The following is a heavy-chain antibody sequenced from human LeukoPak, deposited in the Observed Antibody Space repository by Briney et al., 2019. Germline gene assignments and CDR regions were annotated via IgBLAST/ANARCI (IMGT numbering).Heavy chain of an antibody. Sequence: SGTLSLTCTVSGDSISTSNSYWGWLRQPPGKGLEWVGSIYYSGNTYYNASRKSRVTTSVDTSNTQFSLKLTSVTAADTAVYYCARQTGSGLFTLPGGQGTLVTVAS. CDR3: ARQTGSGLFTLP. V-gene: IGHV4-39*01. CDR1: GDSISTSNSY. D-gene: IGHD3-10*01. J-gene: IGHJ4*02. CDR2: IYYSGNT.